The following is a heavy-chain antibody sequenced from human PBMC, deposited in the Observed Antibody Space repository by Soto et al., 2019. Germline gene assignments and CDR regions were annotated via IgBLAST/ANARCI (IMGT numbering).Heavy chain of an antibody. Sequence: QVQLQESGPGLVKPSGTLSLTCAVSGGSISSSNWWSWVRQPPGKGLEWIGEIYHSGSTNYNPSLKSRVTISVAKSKNQFSLKLSSVTAADTAVYYCAREWYYGSGSYRFGWFDPWGQGTLVTVSS. CDR2: IYHSGST. CDR1: GGSISSSNW. CDR3: AREWYYGSGSYRFGWFDP. V-gene: IGHV4-4*02. D-gene: IGHD3-10*01. J-gene: IGHJ5*02.